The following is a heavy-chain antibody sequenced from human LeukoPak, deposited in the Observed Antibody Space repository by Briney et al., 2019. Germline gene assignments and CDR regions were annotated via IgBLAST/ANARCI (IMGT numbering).Heavy chain of an antibody. CDR2: IYHSGRT. V-gene: IGHV4-38-2*01. D-gene: IGHD3-22*01. CDR3: ARGRIDYFDSSGYSGYFDY. CDR1: GYSISSGYY. J-gene: IGHJ4*02. Sequence: PSETLSLTCAVSGYSISSGYYWGWIRQPPGKGLEWIGSIYHSGRTSYNPSLKSRVTISVDTSQNQFSLKLSSVTAADTAVYYCARGRIDYFDSSGYSGYFDYWGQGTLVTVSS.